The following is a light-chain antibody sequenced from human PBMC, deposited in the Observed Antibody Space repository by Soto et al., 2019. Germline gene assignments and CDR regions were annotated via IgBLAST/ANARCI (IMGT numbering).Light chain of an antibody. Sequence: EVVLTQSPATLSLSPGDRATLSCRASQSVSNYLAWYQQKPGQAPRLLIYDESNRATGIPARFSGSESETDFTLTISSLQPEDFEGYYCQQSTKWPRTFGQGTKVEIK. J-gene: IGKJ1*01. CDR3: QQSTKWPRT. CDR1: QSVSNY. V-gene: IGKV3-11*01. CDR2: DES.